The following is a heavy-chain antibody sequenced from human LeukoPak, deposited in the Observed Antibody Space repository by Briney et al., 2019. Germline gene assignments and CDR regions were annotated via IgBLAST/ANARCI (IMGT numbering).Heavy chain of an antibody. D-gene: IGHD5-24*01. CDR2: IHYTGST. V-gene: IGHV4-39*07. J-gene: IGHJ4*02. CDR3: ASIALQWSQIDY. Sequence: SETLSLTCTVSGDSISSGPYYWGWIRQPPGKGLDWVGSIHYTGSTYFNPSLKSRVTISVDTSRNQFSLKLSSVTAADTAVYYCASIALQWSQIDYWGQGTLVTVSS. CDR1: GDSISSGPYY.